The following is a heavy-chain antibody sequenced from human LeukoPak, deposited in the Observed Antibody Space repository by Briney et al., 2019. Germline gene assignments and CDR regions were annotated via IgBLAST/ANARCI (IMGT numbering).Heavy chain of an antibody. CDR2: INPSGGST. Sequence: ASVKVSCKASGYTFTSYYMHWVRQAPGQGLEWMGIINPSGGSTSYAQKFQGRVTMTRDTSTSTAYMELRSLRSDDTAVYYCARVGSIAARPEDYWGQGTLVTVSS. CDR1: GYTFTSYY. D-gene: IGHD6-6*01. CDR3: ARVGSIAARPEDY. J-gene: IGHJ4*02. V-gene: IGHV1-46*01.